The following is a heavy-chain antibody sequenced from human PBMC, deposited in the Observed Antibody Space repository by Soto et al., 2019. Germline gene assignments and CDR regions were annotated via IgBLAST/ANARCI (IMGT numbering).Heavy chain of an antibody. CDR3: ARDRTPDYYYGLDV. CDR2: TWFEGSNK. Sequence: LSCAASGFTFSNYVMHWVRQAPGTGLEWVALTWFEGSNKYYGDSEKGRFTVSRDQSKSTLYLQMNSLRVEDTAIYYCARDRTPDYYYGLDVWGPGTTVTVSS. CDR1: GFTFSNYV. J-gene: IGHJ6*02. D-gene: IGHD1-1*01. V-gene: IGHV3-33*01.